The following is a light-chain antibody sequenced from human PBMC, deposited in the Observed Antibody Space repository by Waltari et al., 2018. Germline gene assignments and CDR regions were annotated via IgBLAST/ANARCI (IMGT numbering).Light chain of an antibody. Sequence: QSALTQPASVSGSPGQSITITCTGTSGEVGRYNYVSWFQQHPGKAPKLMIYDVTKRPSGISDRFSGSKSGNTASLTISGLQADDEADYYCSSYTSDTTLIFGGGTELTVL. V-gene: IGLV2-14*01. CDR2: DVT. CDR1: SGEVGRYNY. CDR3: SSYTSDTTLI. J-gene: IGLJ2*01.